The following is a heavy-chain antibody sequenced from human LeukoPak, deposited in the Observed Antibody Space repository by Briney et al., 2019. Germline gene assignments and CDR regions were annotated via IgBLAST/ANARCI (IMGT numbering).Heavy chain of an antibody. J-gene: IGHJ3*02. V-gene: IGHV1-18*01. CDR1: GYTFTSYS. Sequence: ASVKVSCKASGYTFTSYSISWVRQAPGQGLEWMGWISAYNGNTIYAQKVKGRVTMTTDTSTSTAYMELRSLKSDDTAVYYCARRAAVARRDAFDIWGQGTMVTVSS. D-gene: IGHD6-19*01. CDR2: ISAYNGNT. CDR3: ARRAAVARRDAFDI.